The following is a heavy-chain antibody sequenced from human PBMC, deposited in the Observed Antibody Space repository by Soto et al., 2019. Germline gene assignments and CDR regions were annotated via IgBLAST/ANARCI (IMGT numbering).Heavy chain of an antibody. J-gene: IGHJ6*02. Sequence: QVQLQESGPGLVKPSGTLSLTCAVSGGSISSSNWWSWVRQPPGKGLEWIGEIYHSGSTNYNPSLKSRATISVDKSKNQFSLKLSSVTAADTAVYYWARDQGGLDKLAYYYGMDVWGQGTTVTVSS. CDR1: GGSISSSNW. D-gene: IGHD6-13*01. V-gene: IGHV4-4*02. CDR3: ARDQGGLDKLAYYYGMDV. CDR2: IYHSGST.